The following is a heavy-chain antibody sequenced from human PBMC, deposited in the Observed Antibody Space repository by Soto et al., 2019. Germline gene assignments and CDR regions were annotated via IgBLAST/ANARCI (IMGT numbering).Heavy chain of an antibody. CDR1: GFTFSSYG. J-gene: IGHJ6*02. Sequence: EVQLLESGGDLVQPGGSLTLSCAAAGFTFSSYGMSWVRQAPGKGLEWVSAVSGSGGSVYYADSVRGRFTISRDNSKNTLYLQVNSLRAEDTAIYYCAKGSVVRADYSYGMDVWGQGTTVTVSS. D-gene: IGHD2-2*01. CDR2: VSGSGGSV. V-gene: IGHV3-23*01. CDR3: AKGSVVRADYSYGMDV.